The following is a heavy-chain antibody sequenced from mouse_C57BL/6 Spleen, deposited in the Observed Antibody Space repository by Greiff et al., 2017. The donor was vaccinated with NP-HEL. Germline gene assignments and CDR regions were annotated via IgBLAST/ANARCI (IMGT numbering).Heavy chain of an antibody. CDR2: IDPSDSYT. J-gene: IGHJ4*01. CDR3: ARRDYYGSSYGYYAMDY. Sequence: QVQLQQPGAELVKPGASVKLSCKASGYTFTSYWMQWVKQRPGQGLEWIGEIDPSDSYTNYNQKFKGKATLTVDTSSSTAYMQLSSLTSEDSAVYYCARRDYYGSSYGYYAMDYWGKGTSVTVSS. D-gene: IGHD1-1*01. V-gene: IGHV1-50*01. CDR1: GYTFTSYW.